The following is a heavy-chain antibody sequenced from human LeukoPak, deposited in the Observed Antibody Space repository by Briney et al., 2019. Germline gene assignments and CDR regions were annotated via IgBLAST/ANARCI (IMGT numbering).Heavy chain of an antibody. J-gene: IGHJ3*02. V-gene: IGHV3-30*18. CDR2: ISYDGSNK. CDR3: AKADINWSWGAFDI. D-gene: IGHD1-20*01. CDR1: GFSFSSYG. Sequence: ARSLRLSCAASGFSFSSYGMHWVRQAPGKGLEWVAVISYDGSNKYYADSVKGRFTISRDNSKHTLYLQMNSLRAEDTAVYYCAKADINWSWGAFDIWGQGTMVTVSS.